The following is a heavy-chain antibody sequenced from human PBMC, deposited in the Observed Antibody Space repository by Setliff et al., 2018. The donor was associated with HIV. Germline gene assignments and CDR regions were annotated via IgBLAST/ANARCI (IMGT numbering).Heavy chain of an antibody. J-gene: IGHJ4*02. CDR3: VRAAAGLDI. CDR2: TRNKANGYIT. CDR1: GFSIGDHY. Sequence: GSLRLSCVASGFSIGDHYMDWVRQAPGRGLGWVGRTRNKANGYITEYGASVQGRFTISRDNSKDSLSLQMNNLKAEDTAVYYCVRAAAGLDIWSQGIRVTVSS. V-gene: IGHV3-72*01.